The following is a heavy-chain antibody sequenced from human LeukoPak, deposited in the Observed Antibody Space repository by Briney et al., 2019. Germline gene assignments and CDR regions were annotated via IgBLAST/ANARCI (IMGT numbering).Heavy chain of an antibody. Sequence: PSETLSLTCTVSGGSISSSSYYWGWIRQPPGKGLEWIGSIYYSGSTYYNPSLKSRVTISVDTSKNQFSLKLSSVTAADTAVYYCAREGWVRGVRGLHYYYYYMDVWGKGTTVTISS. V-gene: IGHV4-39*02. CDR2: IYYSGST. CDR3: AREGWVRGVRGLHYYYYYMDV. D-gene: IGHD3-10*01. CDR1: GGSISSSSYY. J-gene: IGHJ6*03.